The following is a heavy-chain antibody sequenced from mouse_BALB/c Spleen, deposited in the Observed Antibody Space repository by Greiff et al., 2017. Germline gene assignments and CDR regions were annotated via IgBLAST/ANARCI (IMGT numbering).Heavy chain of an antibody. CDR2: ISSGGSYT. V-gene: IGHV5-6*01. J-gene: IGHJ4*01. CDR1: GFTFSSYG. D-gene: IGHD1-1*01. Sequence: EVQRVESGGDLVKPGGSLKLSCAASGFTFSSYGMSWVRQTPDKRLEWVATISSGGSYTYYPDSVKGRFTISRDNAKNTLYLQMSSLKSEDTAMYYCARQLLRPYYAMDYWGQGTSVTVSS. CDR3: ARQLLRPYYAMDY.